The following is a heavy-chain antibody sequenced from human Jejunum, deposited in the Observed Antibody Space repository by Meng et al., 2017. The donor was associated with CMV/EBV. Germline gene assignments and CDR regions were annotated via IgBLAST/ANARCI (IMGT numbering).Heavy chain of an antibody. CDR2: IYSGDLS. D-gene: IGHD3-22*01. CDR3: ASRSKYDSSVYYYMAYEI. V-gene: IGHV3-53*01. CDR1: KF. Sequence: KFISWVRQTPGRGLEWLSTIYSGDLSYYADSVRGRFTISTDNLKNIVYLQMNSLSAEDTAVYYCASRSKYDSSVYYYMAYEIWGQGTKVTVSS. J-gene: IGHJ3*02.